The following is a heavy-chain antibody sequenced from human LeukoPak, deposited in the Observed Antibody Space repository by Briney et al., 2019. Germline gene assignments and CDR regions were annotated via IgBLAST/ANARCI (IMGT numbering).Heavy chain of an antibody. Sequence: GGSLRLSCTASGFTLRSYSMNWVRQAPGKGLEWVSSITVSGRYMFYADSVKGRFTISRDSARNSLYLQMSSLRAEDAAVYYCARSGDRREFYYYYMDVWGKGTTVTVSS. D-gene: IGHD3-10*01. V-gene: IGHV3-21*01. CDR2: ITVSGRYM. CDR3: ARSGDRREFYYYYMDV. J-gene: IGHJ6*03. CDR1: GFTLRSYS.